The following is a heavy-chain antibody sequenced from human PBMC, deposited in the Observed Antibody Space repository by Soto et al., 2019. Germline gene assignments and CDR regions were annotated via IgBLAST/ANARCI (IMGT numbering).Heavy chain of an antibody. CDR1: GGSIRSYY. Sequence: SETLSLTCTVSGGSIRSYYWTWIRQPPGKGLEWLGYIFYSGSTFYNPSPKGRVTISIHTSKSQFSLQLTSVTAADTAVYYCARGAADTAMVDSWGQGTLVTVSS. D-gene: IGHD5-18*01. J-gene: IGHJ4*02. CDR2: IFYSGST. CDR3: ARGAADTAMVDS. V-gene: IGHV4-59*01.